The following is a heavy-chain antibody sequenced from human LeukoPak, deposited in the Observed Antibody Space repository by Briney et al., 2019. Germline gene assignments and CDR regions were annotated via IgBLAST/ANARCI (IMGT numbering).Heavy chain of an antibody. D-gene: IGHD5-18*01. CDR3: ARDKGYSYGPLDFDY. V-gene: IGHV3-21*01. Sequence: GSLRLSCAASGFTFSSYWMTWVRQAPGKGLEWVSSISSSSSYIYYADSVKGRFTISRDNAKSSLYLQMNSLRAEDTAVYYCARDKGYSYGPLDFDYWGQGTLVTVSS. CDR1: GFTFSSYW. CDR2: ISSSSSYI. J-gene: IGHJ4*02.